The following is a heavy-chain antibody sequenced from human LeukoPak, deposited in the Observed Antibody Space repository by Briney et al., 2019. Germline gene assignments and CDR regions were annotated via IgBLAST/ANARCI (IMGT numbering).Heavy chain of an antibody. CDR1: GDTFSSYA. D-gene: IGHD3-22*01. J-gene: IGHJ4*02. V-gene: IGHV1-69*04. Sequence: SVKVSCKASGDTFSSYAISWVRQAPGQGLEWMGRIIPILGIANYAQKFQGRVTITADKSTSTAYMELSSLRSEDTAVYYCARQELDGYYDSSGYRPPLAYWGQGTLVTVSS. CDR2: IIPILGIA. CDR3: ARQELDGYYDSSGYRPPLAY.